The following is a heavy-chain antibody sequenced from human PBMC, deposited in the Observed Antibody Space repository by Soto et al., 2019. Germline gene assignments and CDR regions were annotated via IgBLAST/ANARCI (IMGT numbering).Heavy chain of an antibody. V-gene: IGHV3-30*18. D-gene: IGHD5-18*01. CDR3: AKAESSYRYEDY. J-gene: IGHJ4*02. CDR1: GFTFSSYG. CDR2: ISHDGSNK. Sequence: QVQLVESGGGVVQPGRSLRLSCAASGFTFSSYGMHWVRQAPGKGLEWVAVISHDGSNKYYADSVKGRFTISRDNSKNTLYLQMNSLRAEDTAVYYCAKAESSYRYEDYWGQGTLVTVSS.